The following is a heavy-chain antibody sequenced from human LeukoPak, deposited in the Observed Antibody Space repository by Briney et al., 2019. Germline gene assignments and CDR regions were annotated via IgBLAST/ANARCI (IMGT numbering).Heavy chain of an antibody. D-gene: IGHD2-8*02. J-gene: IGHJ4*02. CDR3: ASLPGGY. CDR2: INHSGST. CDR1: GGSFSGYY. Sequence: SETLSLTCAVYGGSFSGYYWSWIRQPPGKGLEWIGEINHSGSTNYNPSLKSRVTISVDTSKNQSSLKLSSVTAADTAVYYCASLPGGYWGQGTLVTVSS. V-gene: IGHV4-34*01.